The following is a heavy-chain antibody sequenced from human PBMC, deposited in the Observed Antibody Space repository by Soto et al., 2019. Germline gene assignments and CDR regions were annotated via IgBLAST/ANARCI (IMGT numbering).Heavy chain of an antibody. CDR2: MYNTGST. D-gene: IGHD2-21*02. CDR1: GGTISRYY. V-gene: IGHV4-59*01. CDR3: ARDLWGYCGTDCYPLDV. Sequence: QVQLQESGPGLVKPSETLSLTCTVSGGTISRYYWSWIRQPPGKGLEWIGYMYNTGSTVYNPSFKSRGTISVDTYKNQFSLKLNSVTAADTAVYYCARDLWGYCGTDCYPLDVWGQGTTVTVSS. J-gene: IGHJ6*02.